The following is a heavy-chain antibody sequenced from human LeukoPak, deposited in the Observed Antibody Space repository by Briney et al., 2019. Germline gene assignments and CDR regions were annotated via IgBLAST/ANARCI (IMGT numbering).Heavy chain of an antibody. Sequence: ASVKVSCKASGYTFTSYDINWVRQATGQGLEWMGWMNPNSGNTGYAQKFQCRVTMTRNTSISTAYMELSSLRSEDTAVYYCARAQYCSSISCHYYYYYMDVWGKGTTVTVSS. CDR1: GYTFTSYD. CDR2: MNPNSGNT. V-gene: IGHV1-8*01. D-gene: IGHD2-2*01. J-gene: IGHJ6*03. CDR3: ARAQYCSSISCHYYYYYMDV.